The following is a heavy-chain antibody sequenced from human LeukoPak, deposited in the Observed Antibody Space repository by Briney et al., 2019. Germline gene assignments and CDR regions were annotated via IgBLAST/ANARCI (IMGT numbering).Heavy chain of an antibody. Sequence: ASVKVSCKASGYTFTSYYIHWVRQAPGQGLEWMGMFNPSGGSTAYAQDFQGRITMTRDTSTSTVYMELSSLRSEDTAVYYCARDQDYGDGPFDYWGQGTLVTVSS. CDR3: ARDQDYGDGPFDY. J-gene: IGHJ4*02. CDR1: GYTFTSYY. D-gene: IGHD4-17*01. V-gene: IGHV1-46*01. CDR2: FNPSGGST.